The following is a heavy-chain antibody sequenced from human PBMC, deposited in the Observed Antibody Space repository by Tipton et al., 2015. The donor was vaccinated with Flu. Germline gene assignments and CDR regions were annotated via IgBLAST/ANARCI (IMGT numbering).Heavy chain of an antibody. CDR1: GGSISSSSYY. CDR2: IYYSGST. Sequence: TLSLTCTVSGGSISSSSYYWGWILQPPGKGLEWIGSIYYSGSTYYNPSLKSRVTISVDTSKNQFSLKLSSVTAADTAVYYCAREGRREQLALDYWGQGTLVTVSS. D-gene: IGHD6-6*01. CDR3: AREGRREQLALDY. J-gene: IGHJ4*02. V-gene: IGHV4-39*07.